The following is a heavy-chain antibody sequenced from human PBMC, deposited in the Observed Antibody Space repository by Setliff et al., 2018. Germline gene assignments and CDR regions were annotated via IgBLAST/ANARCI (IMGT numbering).Heavy chain of an antibody. V-gene: IGHV1-18*01. CDR2: ISPYSGES. Sequence: GASVKVSCKTSGFRFTSVGFSWVRQAPGQGLEWMGWISPYSGESNYAQKFQDRLTVTADTSTKTTYMELRSLTSDDTAVYFCTRSRGPRVVLAADFDFWSQGTRVTVSS. J-gene: IGHJ4*02. CDR3: TRSRGPRVVLAADFDF. CDR1: GFRFTSVG. D-gene: IGHD3-16*01.